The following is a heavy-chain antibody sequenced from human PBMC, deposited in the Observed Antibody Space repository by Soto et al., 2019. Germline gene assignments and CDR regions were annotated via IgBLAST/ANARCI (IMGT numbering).Heavy chain of an antibody. D-gene: IGHD7-27*01. Sequence: GGSLRLSCAASGFTFSSYAMSWVRQDPGKGLEWVSAISGSGGSTYYADSVKGRFTISRDNSKNTLYLQMNSLRAEDTAVYYCAKDHRNWGYFDYWGQGTLVTVSS. CDR1: GFTFSSYA. CDR2: ISGSGGST. J-gene: IGHJ4*02. V-gene: IGHV3-23*01. CDR3: AKDHRNWGYFDY.